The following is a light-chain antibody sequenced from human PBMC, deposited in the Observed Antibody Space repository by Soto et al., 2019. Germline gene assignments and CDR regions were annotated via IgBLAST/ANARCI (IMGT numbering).Light chain of an antibody. J-gene: IGLJ1*01. V-gene: IGLV2-14*01. Sequence: QSVLTQPASVSGTPGQSITITCTGSNNDVGRYSYVSVYQQYPGKTPKLIIYEVRLRPSGISDRFSGSKSGITASLTISGLQPEDEADYYCASYTTDTTRLFGTGTKVTVL. CDR3: ASYTTDTTRL. CDR1: NNDVGRYSY. CDR2: EVR.